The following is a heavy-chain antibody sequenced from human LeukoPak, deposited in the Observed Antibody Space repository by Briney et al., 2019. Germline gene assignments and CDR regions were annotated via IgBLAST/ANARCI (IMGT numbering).Heavy chain of an antibody. J-gene: IGHJ6*03. CDR1: GFTFSTYA. CDR2: ISGDGGIT. CDR3: AGAYYDSWSGYYTNYYYYMGV. Sequence: GGSLRLSCAGSGFTFSTYAMNWVRQAPGKGLEWVSAISGDGGITYYADSAKGRFTISRDNSKGTLFLQMNSLRVEDTAVYYCAGAYYDSWSGYYTNYYYYMGVWAKGTPVTVSS. V-gene: IGHV3-23*01. D-gene: IGHD3-3*01.